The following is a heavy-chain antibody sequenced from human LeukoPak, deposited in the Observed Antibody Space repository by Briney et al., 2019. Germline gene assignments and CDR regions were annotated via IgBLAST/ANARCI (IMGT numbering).Heavy chain of an antibody. Sequence: SETLSLTCTVSGGSISSYYWSWIRQPAGKGLEWIGRIYTSGSTNYNPSLKGRVTMSVDTSKNQFSLKLSSVTAADTAVYYCARGANYGSGPYYFDYWGQGTLVTVSS. J-gene: IGHJ4*02. V-gene: IGHV4-4*07. CDR3: ARGANYGSGPYYFDY. CDR1: GGSISSYY. CDR2: IYTSGST. D-gene: IGHD3-10*01.